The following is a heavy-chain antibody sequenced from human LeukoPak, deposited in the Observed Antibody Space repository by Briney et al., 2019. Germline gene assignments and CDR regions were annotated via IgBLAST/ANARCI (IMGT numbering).Heavy chain of an antibody. Sequence: ASVKVSCKASGYTFTGYYMHWVRQAPGQGLEWMGWINPNSGGTNYAQKFQGRVTMTRDTSISTAYMELSRLRSDDTAVYYCAGEYSSSWYGNWFDPWGQGTLVTVSS. CDR1: GYTFTGYY. CDR2: INPNSGGT. D-gene: IGHD6-13*01. CDR3: AGEYSSSWYGNWFDP. J-gene: IGHJ5*02. V-gene: IGHV1-2*02.